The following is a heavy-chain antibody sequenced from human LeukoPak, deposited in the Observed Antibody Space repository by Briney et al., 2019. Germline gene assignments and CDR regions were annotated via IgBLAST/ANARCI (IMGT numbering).Heavy chain of an antibody. CDR2: ISSSGSTI. J-gene: IGHJ4*02. V-gene: IGHV3-48*03. D-gene: IGHD6-13*01. CDR1: GFTFSSYE. Sequence: GGSLRLSCAASGFTFSSYEMNWVRQAPGKGLEWVSYISSSGSTIYYADSVKGRFTISRDNAKNSLYLQMNSLRAEDTAVYYCARGSSSWYLVPPPHFDYWGQGTLVTVSS. CDR3: ARGSSSWYLVPPPHFDY.